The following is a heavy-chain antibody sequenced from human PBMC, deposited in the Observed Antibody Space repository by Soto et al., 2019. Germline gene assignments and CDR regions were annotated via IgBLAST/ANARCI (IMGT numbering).Heavy chain of an antibody. D-gene: IGHD2-21*02. CDR1: GFTFNNYA. V-gene: IGHV3-30-3*01. J-gene: IGHJ4*02. CDR3: ARKLSNCGGVCYYIDY. Sequence: QVQLVESGGGVVQPGRSLRLSCAASGFTFNNYAMHWVRQAPGKGLEWVAVISYDVNNKFYADSVKGRFIISRDNSKNTLYLQMNSLRPDDTAVYYCARKLSNCGGVCYYIDYWGQGTLVTVSS. CDR2: ISYDVNNK.